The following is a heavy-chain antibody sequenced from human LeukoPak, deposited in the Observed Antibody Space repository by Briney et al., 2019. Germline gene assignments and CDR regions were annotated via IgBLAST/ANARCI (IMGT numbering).Heavy chain of an antibody. J-gene: IGHJ5*01. Sequence: ASVKVSCKASGYIFNTNDLSWVRQAPGQGLEWMGWINANTGSTNYAQIFQGRVHMTTDTSTATAYMELTSLRSDDTATYYCARDAFQGSSWSNWFDSWGQGTLVIVSS. CDR2: INANTGST. V-gene: IGHV1-18*01. CDR3: ARDAFQGSSWSNWFDS. D-gene: IGHD6-13*01. CDR1: GYIFNTND.